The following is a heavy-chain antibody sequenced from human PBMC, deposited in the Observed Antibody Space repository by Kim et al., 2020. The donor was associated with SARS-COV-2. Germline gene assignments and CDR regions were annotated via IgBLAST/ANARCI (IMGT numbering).Heavy chain of an antibody. CDR3: ARGNYDILTGSSYYFDY. J-gene: IGHJ4*02. Sequence: GGSLRLSCAASGFTFSSYGMHWVRQAPGKGLEWVAVISYDGSNKYYADSVKGRFTISRDNSKNTLYLQMNSLRAEDTAVYYCARGNYDILTGSSYYFDYWGQGTLVTVSS. V-gene: IGHV3-33*05. CDR2: ISYDGSNK. D-gene: IGHD3-9*01. CDR1: GFTFSSYG.